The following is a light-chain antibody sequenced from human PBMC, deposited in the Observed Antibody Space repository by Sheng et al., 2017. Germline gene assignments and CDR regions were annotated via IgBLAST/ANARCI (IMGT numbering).Light chain of an antibody. CDR3: QSYDSSLSGSSYL. CDR2: SNN. J-gene: IGLJ1*01. V-gene: IGLV1-44*01. CDR1: SSNTGKNT. Sequence: QSVLTQPPSASGTPGQRVTISCSGSSSNTGKNTVHWYQQLPGAAPKLLIYSNNQRPSGVPDRFSGSKSGTSASLAITGLQAEDEADYYCQSYDSSLSGSSYLFGTGTKVTVL.